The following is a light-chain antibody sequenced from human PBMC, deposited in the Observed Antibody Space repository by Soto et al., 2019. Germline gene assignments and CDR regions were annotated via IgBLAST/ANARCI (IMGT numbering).Light chain of an antibody. CDR2: GAS. Sequence: EIVLTQSPATLSVSPGERATLSCRASQSVSSNLAWYQQQPGQAPRLLILGASNRVTGIPARFSGSGSGTEFTLTISSLQSEDFAVYYCQQYNNWPPLTFGGGTKVDI. CDR1: QSVSSN. CDR3: QQYNNWPPLT. V-gene: IGKV3-15*01. J-gene: IGKJ4*01.